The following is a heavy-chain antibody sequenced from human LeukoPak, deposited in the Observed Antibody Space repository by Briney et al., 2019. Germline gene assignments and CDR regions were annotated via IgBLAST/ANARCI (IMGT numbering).Heavy chain of an antibody. CDR3: ARDGFRGVGDYHMDV. CDR2: IYYRSQWYG. Sequence: SQTLSLTCAISGDSVSRNDAGWNWIRQSPWRGLEWLGRIYYRSQWYGDDAPSVKGRITINPDTAKNQFSLQLNSVTPEDTAVYYCARDGFRGVGDYHMDVWGKGTTVTISS. V-gene: IGHV6-1*01. J-gene: IGHJ6*03. D-gene: IGHD3-10*01. CDR1: GDSVSRNDAG.